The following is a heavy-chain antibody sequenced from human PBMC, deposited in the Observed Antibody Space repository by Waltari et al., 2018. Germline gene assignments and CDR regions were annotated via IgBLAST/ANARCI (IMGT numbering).Heavy chain of an antibody. CDR3: ARILGYRFYFDH. D-gene: IGHD5-12*01. V-gene: IGHV2-26*01. J-gene: IGHJ4*02. Sequence: QVTLKESGPVVVQPTQTLPLTCTVSAFPFTTARMGVSWIRQPTGKALEWLAHIFWSDEKSYSTSLKSRLTISGETSKGQVVLTITNMDPVNTTTYYCARILGYRFYFDHWGQGTRVTVTS. CDR1: AFPFTTARMG. CDR2: IFWSDEK.